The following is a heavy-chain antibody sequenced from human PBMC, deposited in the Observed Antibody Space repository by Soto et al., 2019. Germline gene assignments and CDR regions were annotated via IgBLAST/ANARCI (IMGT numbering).Heavy chain of an antibody. V-gene: IGHV3-48*02. CDR3: ARDQPGYSSSWYGTFDY. D-gene: IGHD6-13*01. Sequence: EVQLVESGGGLVQPGGSLRLSCAASGFTFSSYSMNWVRQAPGKGLEWVSYISSSSSTIYYADSVKGRFTIPRDNAKNSLYLQMNSLRDEDTAVYYCARDQPGYSSSWYGTFDYWGQGTLVTVSS. J-gene: IGHJ4*02. CDR2: ISSSSSTI. CDR1: GFTFSSYS.